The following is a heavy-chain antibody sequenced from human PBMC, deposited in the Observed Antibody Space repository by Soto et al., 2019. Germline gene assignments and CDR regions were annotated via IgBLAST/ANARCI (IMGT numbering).Heavy chain of an antibody. Sequence: ASVKVSCKASGYTFTSYDINWVRQATGQGLEWMGRIIPNLGITNYAQKFQGRFTIVVDTSTSTAYMELNSLRYEDTAVYYCARDKGYCSDTSCPDFDYWGQGTLVTVSS. CDR2: IIPNLGIT. V-gene: IGHV1-69*04. CDR1: GYTFTSYD. CDR3: ARDKGYCSDTSCPDFDY. D-gene: IGHD2-15*01. J-gene: IGHJ4*02.